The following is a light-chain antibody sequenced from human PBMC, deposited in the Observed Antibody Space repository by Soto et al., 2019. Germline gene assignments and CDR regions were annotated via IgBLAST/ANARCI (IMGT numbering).Light chain of an antibody. J-gene: IGLJ1*01. CDR3: TSYAGGNNV. V-gene: IGLV2-8*01. Sequence: QSALTQPPSASGSPGQSVTISCTGTSSDVGGYNYVSWYQQYPGKVPKLMVYEVNKRPSGVPDRFFGSKSGNTASLTVSGLQAEDEADYYCTSYAGGNNVFGTGTKVTVL. CDR2: EVN. CDR1: SSDVGGYNY.